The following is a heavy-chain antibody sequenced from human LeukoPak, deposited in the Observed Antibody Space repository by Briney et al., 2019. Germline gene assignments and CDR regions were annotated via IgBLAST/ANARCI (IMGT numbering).Heavy chain of an antibody. D-gene: IGHD3-22*01. J-gene: IGHJ6*02. CDR1: GGTFSSYA. CDR3: ARDHLITMIVDV. CDR2: IIPILGIA. V-gene: IGHV1-69*04. Sequence: ASVKASCKASGGTFSSYAISWLRQAPGQGLEWMGRIIPILGIANYAQKFQGRVTITADKSTSTAYMELSSLRSEDTAVYYCARDHLITMIVDVWGQGTTVTVSS.